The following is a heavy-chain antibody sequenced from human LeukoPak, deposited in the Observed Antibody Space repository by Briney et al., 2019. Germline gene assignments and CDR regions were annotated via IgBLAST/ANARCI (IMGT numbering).Heavy chain of an antibody. J-gene: IGHJ4*02. CDR2: ISSSSTYI. CDR1: GFTFSTYS. CDR3: GTWTTVASYFDY. Sequence: TGGSLRLSCAASGFTFSTYSMNWVRQAPGKGLEWVSSISSSSTYIYYADSVKGRFTISRDNAKNSLYLQMDSLRAEDTAVYYCGTWTTVASYFDYWGQGTLVTVSS. V-gene: IGHV3-21*06. D-gene: IGHD4-17*01.